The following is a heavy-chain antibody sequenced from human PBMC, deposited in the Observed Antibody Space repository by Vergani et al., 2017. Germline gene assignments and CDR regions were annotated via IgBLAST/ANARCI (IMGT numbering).Heavy chain of an antibody. CDR3: ARGPIPYDNSGSDY. J-gene: IGHJ4*02. CDR1: GFTVSSNY. V-gene: IGHV3-53*01. CDR2: IYSDGST. Sequence: EVQLVESGGGLIQPGGSLRLSCAASGFTVSSNYMSWVRQAQGKGLEWVAIIYSDGSTDYADSVKGRFTISRDNSQNTLYLQMNSLRAEDTAVYYCARGPIPYDNSGSDYWGQGTLVTVSS. D-gene: IGHD3-22*01.